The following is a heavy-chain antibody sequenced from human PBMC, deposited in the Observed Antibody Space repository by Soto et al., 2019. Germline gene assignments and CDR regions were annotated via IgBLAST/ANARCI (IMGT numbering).Heavy chain of an antibody. V-gene: IGHV1-69*13. D-gene: IGHD3-22*01. CDR1: GGTFSSYA. CDR3: ASQYYYDSSGYFPNYYGMDV. CDR2: IIPIFGTA. Sequence: ASVKVSCKASGGTFSSYAISWVRQAPGQGLEWMGGIIPIFGTANYAQKFQGRVTITADESTSTAYMELSSLRSEDTAVYYCASQYYYDSSGYFPNYYGMDVWGQGTTVTVS. J-gene: IGHJ6*02.